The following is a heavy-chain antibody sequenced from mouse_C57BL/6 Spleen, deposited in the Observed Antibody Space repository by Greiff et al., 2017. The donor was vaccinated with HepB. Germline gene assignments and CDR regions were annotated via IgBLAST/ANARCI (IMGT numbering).Heavy chain of an antibody. CDR1: GYTFTSYW. V-gene: IGHV1-50*01. D-gene: IGHD1-1*01. Sequence: QVQLQQPGAELVKPGASVKLSCKASGYTFTSYWMQWVKQRPGQGLEWIGEIDPSDSYTNYNQKFKGKATLTVDTSSSTAYMQLSSLKSEESAVYYCARSITTVVEGFAYWCQGTLVTVSA. CDR2: IDPSDSYT. CDR3: ARSITTVVEGFAY. J-gene: IGHJ3*01.